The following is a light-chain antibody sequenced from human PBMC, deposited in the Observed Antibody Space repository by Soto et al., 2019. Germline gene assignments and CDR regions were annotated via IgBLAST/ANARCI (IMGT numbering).Light chain of an antibody. V-gene: IGKV1-5*03. Sequence: DIQMTQFPSTLSASVGDRVTITCRASQSISNRLAWFQQKSGEAPNLLIHKASSLESGVPSRFIGSGSGTEFTLTISSLQPDDFATYYGQQYNTYSWTFGQGTKVEIK. J-gene: IGKJ1*01. CDR3: QQYNTYSWT. CDR2: KAS. CDR1: QSISNR.